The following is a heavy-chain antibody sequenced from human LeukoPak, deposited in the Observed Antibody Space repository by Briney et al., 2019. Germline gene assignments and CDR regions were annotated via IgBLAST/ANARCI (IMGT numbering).Heavy chain of an antibody. CDR2: ISYDGSDK. CDR3: ARDSYGDYYFDY. CDR1: GFTFSTYR. Sequence: PGGSLRLSCAASGFTFSTYRMHWVRKAPGRGLEWVALISYDGSDKYYAESVKGRLSISRDNSKNTLFLQMNSLRADDTAVYYCARDSYGDYYFDYWGQGTLVTVSS. J-gene: IGHJ4*02. D-gene: IGHD4-17*01. V-gene: IGHV3-30*03.